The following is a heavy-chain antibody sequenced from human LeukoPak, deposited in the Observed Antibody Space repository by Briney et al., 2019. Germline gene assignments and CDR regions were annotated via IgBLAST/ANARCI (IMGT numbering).Heavy chain of an antibody. D-gene: IGHD6-19*01. CDR3: ASWIAMVGKGDY. CDR1: GFTFSSYS. J-gene: IGHJ4*02. V-gene: IGHV3-21*01. CDR2: ISSSSSYI. Sequence: PGGSLRLSCAASGFTFSSYSMNWVRQAPGKGLEWVSSISSSSSYIYYADSVKGRFTISRDNAKNSLYLQMNSLRAEDTAVYYCASWIAMVGKGDYWGQGTLVTVSS.